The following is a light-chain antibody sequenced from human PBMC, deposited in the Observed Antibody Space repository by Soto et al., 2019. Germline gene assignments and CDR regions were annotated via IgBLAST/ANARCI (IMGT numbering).Light chain of an antibody. CDR3: SSYRSSSLYV. CDR1: SSDVGGYNY. J-gene: IGLJ1*01. CDR2: EVS. Sequence: QSALTQPASVSGSPGQSITISCTGTSSDVGGYNYVSWYQQRPGKAPKLMIYEVSNRPSGVSNRFSGSKSGNTASLTISGLQTEDEADYYCSSYRSSSLYVSGSGTKVTVL. V-gene: IGLV2-14*01.